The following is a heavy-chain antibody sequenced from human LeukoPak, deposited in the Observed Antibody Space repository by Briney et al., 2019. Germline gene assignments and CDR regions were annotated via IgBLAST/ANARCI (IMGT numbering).Heavy chain of an antibody. Sequence: GGSLRLSCAASGFTFSSYAMSWVRQAPGKGLEWVSGISWNSGSIGYADSVKGRFTISRDNAKNSLYLQMNSLRAEDTALYYCAKDGSLDTFDYWGQGTLVTVSS. V-gene: IGHV3-9*01. CDR2: ISWNSGSI. J-gene: IGHJ4*02. CDR3: AKDGSLDTFDY. D-gene: IGHD1-26*01. CDR1: GFTFSSYA.